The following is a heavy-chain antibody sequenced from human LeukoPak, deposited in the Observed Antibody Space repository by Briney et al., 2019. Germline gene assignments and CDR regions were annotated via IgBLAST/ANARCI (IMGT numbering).Heavy chain of an antibody. J-gene: IGHJ4*02. CDR1: GYTFTSYD. CDR2: IIPIFGTA. D-gene: IGHD4-17*01. Sequence: PGASVKVSCKASGYTFTSYDINWVRQAPGQGLEWMGGIIPIFGTANYAQKFQGRVTITADESTSTAYMELSSLRSEDTAVYYCARPRPTVTTMEYYFDYWGQGTLVTVSS. CDR3: ARPRPTVTTMEYYFDY. V-gene: IGHV1-69*13.